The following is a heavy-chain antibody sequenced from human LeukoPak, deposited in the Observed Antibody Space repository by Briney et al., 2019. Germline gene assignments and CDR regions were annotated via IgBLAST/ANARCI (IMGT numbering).Heavy chain of an antibody. Sequence: ASVKVSCKASGYTFTNYYIHWVRQAPGQGLECMGIINPSGGSTSYAQKFQGRVTMTRDMSTSTVYMELSSLRSEDTAVYYCARVYHYYGSGTHTGFDYWGQGTLVTVSS. CDR2: INPSGGST. CDR1: GYTFTNYY. CDR3: ARVYHYYGSGTHTGFDY. V-gene: IGHV1-46*01. D-gene: IGHD3-10*01. J-gene: IGHJ4*02.